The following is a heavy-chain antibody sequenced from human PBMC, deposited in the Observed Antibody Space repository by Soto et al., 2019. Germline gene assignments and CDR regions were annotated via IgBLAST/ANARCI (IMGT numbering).Heavy chain of an antibody. J-gene: IGHJ4*02. Sequence: PGGSLRLSCAASGFTFSIYGMHWVRQAPGKGLEWVAVIWYDGSNKYYADSVKGRFTISRDNSKNTLYLQMNSLRAEDTAVYYCARDRSSAYYFDYWGQGTLVTVSS. CDR1: GFTFSIYG. D-gene: IGHD6-13*01. V-gene: IGHV3-33*01. CDR3: ARDRSSAYYFDY. CDR2: IWYDGSNK.